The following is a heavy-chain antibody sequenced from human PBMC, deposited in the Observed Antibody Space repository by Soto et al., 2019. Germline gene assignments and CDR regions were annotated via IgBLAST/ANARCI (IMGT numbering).Heavy chain of an antibody. Sequence: ASVKVSCKASGYTFTSYAMHWVRQAPGQRLEWMGWINAGNGNTKYSQKFQGRVTITADESTSTAYMELSSLRSEDTAVYYCACGTASASYFDYWGQGTLVTVSS. J-gene: IGHJ4*02. CDR1: GYTFTSYA. D-gene: IGHD2-21*02. V-gene: IGHV1-3*01. CDR2: INAGNGNT. CDR3: ACGTASASYFDY.